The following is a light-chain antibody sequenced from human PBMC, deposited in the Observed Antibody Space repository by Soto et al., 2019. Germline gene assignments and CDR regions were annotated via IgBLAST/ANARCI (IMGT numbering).Light chain of an antibody. V-gene: IGLV2-11*01. CDR2: DVN. CDR1: SGDVGSYNY. J-gene: IGLJ3*02. CDR3: CSYAGSYTLV. Sequence: QSALTQPRSVSGSPGQSVTISCTGTSGDVGSYNYVSWYQQHPGKAPKLMIYDVNKRPSGVPDRLSGSKSGNTASLTISGLQAEDEADYHCCSYAGSYTLVFGGGTKLTVL.